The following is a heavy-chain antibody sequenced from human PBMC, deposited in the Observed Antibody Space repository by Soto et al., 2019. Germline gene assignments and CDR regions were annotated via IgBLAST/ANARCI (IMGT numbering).Heavy chain of an antibody. Sequence: EVQLLEFGGGLVQPGGSLRLSCAASGFTFSNHAMSWVRQAPGKGLEWVSAISGNGISTYYADSVRGRFTISRDNSKNTLYLQMNRLRADDTAVYYCARDAIAMVRGTNNWFDPWGQGTLVTVST. CDR2: ISGNGIST. CDR1: GFTFSNHA. V-gene: IGHV3-23*01. CDR3: ARDAIAMVRGTNNWFDP. J-gene: IGHJ5*02. D-gene: IGHD3-10*01.